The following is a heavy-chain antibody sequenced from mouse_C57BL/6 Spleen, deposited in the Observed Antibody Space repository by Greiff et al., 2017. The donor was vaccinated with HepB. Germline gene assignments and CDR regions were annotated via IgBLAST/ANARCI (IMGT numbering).Heavy chain of an antibody. CDR3: ARHSYDYGNYFDY. Sequence: EVHLVESGGDLVKPGGSLKLSCAASGFTFSSYGMSWVRQTPDKRLEWVATISSGGSYTYYPDSVKGRFTISRDNAKNTLYLQMSSLKSEDTAMYYCARHSYDYGNYFDYWGQGTTLTVSS. J-gene: IGHJ2*01. D-gene: IGHD2-4*01. CDR2: ISSGGSYT. V-gene: IGHV5-6*01. CDR1: GFTFSSYG.